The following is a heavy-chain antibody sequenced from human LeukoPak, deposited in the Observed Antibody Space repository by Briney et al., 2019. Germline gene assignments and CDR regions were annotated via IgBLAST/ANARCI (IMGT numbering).Heavy chain of an antibody. D-gene: IGHD7-27*01. V-gene: IGHV3-30*02. CDR3: ARDPPNSGYALDV. J-gene: IGHJ3*01. Sequence: GGSLRLSCAATGFIFTTHAMHWVRQAPAMGRAGVAFIRFDGSNKYYADFVKGGFTISQDNSENTLYLQMSSLRADDTAVYYCARDPPNSGYALDVWGQGIMGTVSS. CDR1: GFIFTTHA. CDR2: IRFDGSNK.